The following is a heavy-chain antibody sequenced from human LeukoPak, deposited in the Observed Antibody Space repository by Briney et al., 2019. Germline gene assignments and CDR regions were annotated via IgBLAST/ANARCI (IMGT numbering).Heavy chain of an antibody. Sequence: SVKVSCKASGGTFSSYAISWVRQAPGQGLEWMGGIIPIFGTANYAQKFQGRVTMTRDTSTSTVYMELSSLRSEDTAVYYCARDSSAEGYYFDYWGQGTLVTVSS. CDR1: GGTFSSYA. D-gene: IGHD6-13*01. J-gene: IGHJ4*02. CDR3: ARDSSAEGYYFDY. CDR2: IIPIFGTA. V-gene: IGHV1-69*05.